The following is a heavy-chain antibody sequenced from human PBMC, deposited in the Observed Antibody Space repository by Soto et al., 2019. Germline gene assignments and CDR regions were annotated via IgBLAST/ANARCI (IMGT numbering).Heavy chain of an antibody. Sequence: QVQLVESGGGVVQPGRSLRLSCAASGFTFSSYAMHWVRQAPGKGLEWVAVISYDGSNKYYADSVKGRFTISRDNSKNTLYLQRNSLRAEDTAVYYCARGEGLSYWGQGTLVTVSS. J-gene: IGHJ4*02. CDR3: ARGEGLSY. V-gene: IGHV3-30-3*01. CDR2: ISYDGSNK. CDR1: GFTFSSYA.